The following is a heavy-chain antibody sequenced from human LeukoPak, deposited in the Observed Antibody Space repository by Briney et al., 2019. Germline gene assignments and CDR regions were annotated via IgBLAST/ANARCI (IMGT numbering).Heavy chain of an antibody. CDR1: GFTFSSYG. Sequence: GGSLRLSCAASGFTFSSYGMHWVRQAPGKGLEWVAVIWYDGSNKYYADSVKGRFTISRDNSKNTLYLQMNSLRAEDTAVYYCARAVYSSSWYDLRYYYYYGMDVWGQGTTVTVSS. CDR3: ARAVYSSSWYDLRYYYYYGMDV. J-gene: IGHJ6*02. D-gene: IGHD6-13*01. CDR2: IWYDGSNK. V-gene: IGHV3-33*01.